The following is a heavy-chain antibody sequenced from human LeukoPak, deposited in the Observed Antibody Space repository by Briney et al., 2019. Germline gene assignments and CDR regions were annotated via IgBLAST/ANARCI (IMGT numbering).Heavy chain of an antibody. Sequence: GGTLRLSCAASGFTFSNYAMSWVRQVPGKGLEWVSALRDSGDTTYYADSVKGRFTISRDNSKNTLYLQMNSLRAEDTAVYYCAKVGYYNDSSGYYLDYFDYWGQGTLVTVSS. CDR2: LRDSGDTT. CDR3: AKVGYYNDSSGYYLDYFDY. V-gene: IGHV3-23*01. D-gene: IGHD3-22*01. J-gene: IGHJ4*02. CDR1: GFTFSNYA.